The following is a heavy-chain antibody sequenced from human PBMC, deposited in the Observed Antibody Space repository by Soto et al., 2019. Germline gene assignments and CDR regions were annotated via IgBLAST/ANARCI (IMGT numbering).Heavy chain of an antibody. CDR1: GFTFSSCE. CDR2: ISNTGNTI. D-gene: IGHD2-15*01. Sequence: EVQLVESGGGLVQPGGSLRLSCVASGFTFSSCEMNWVRQAPGKGLEWVSYISNTGNTIFYADSVRGRFTISRDNAKKSLFLQMSSLRAEDTAVYYCATGLRGYSYGPEYWGQGTLVTVSS. CDR3: ATGLRGYSYGPEY. V-gene: IGHV3-48*03. J-gene: IGHJ4*02.